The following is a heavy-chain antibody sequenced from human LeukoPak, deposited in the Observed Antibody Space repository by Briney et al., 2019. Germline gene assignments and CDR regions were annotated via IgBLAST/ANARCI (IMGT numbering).Heavy chain of an antibody. CDR2: IYSSGRS. D-gene: IGHD5-18*01. J-gene: IGHJ6*03. CDR1: GDSISSGGYS. CDR3: ARDNGGTAMAYYYYYYMDV. Sequence: PSETLSLTCAVSGDSISSGGYSWSWVRQPPGKGLEWIGYIYSSGRSYYNPSLQSRVTISVDTSKNEFSLKVTSVTAADTAVYYCARDNGGTAMAYYYYYYMDVWGKGTTVTISS. V-gene: IGHV4-30-4*07.